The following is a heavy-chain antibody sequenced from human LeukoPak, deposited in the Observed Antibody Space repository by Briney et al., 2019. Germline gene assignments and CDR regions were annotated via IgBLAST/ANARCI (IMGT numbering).Heavy chain of an antibody. CDR3: ARYSLSVATAMVRWFDH. J-gene: IGHJ5*02. CDR2: ISAYNGNT. Sequence: ASVKLSCKASGYTFSSYGISWVRQAPGQGLEWMGWISAYNGNTNYAQKLQGRVTMTTDTSTSTAYMELRSLRSDDTAVYYGARYSLSVATAMVRWFDHWGQGTLVTVSS. D-gene: IGHD5-18*01. V-gene: IGHV1-18*01. CDR1: GYTFSSYG.